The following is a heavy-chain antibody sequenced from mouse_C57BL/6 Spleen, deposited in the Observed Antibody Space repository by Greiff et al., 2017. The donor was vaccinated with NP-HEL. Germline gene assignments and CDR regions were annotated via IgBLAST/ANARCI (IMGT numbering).Heavy chain of an antibody. D-gene: IGHD1-1*01. V-gene: IGHV1-69*01. J-gene: IGHJ4*01. CDR2: IDPSDSYT. CDR1: GYTFTSYW. CDR3: ARKAITTVVADYAMDY. Sequence: VQLQQPGAELVMPGASVKLSCKASGYTFTSYWMHWVKQRPGQGLEWIGEIDPSDSYTNYNQKFKGKSTLTVDKSSSTAYMQLSSLTSEDSAVYYCARKAITTVVADYAMDYWGQGTSVTVSS.